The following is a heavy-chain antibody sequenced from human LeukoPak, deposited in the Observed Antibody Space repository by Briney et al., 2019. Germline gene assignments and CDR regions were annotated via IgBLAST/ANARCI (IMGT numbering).Heavy chain of an antibody. CDR2: INPNSGGT. CDR1: GGTFSSYA. CDR3: ARVYGDNGDYTPYYFDY. V-gene: IGHV1-18*01. Sequence: ASVKVSCKASGGTFSSYAISWVRQAPGQGLEWMGWINPNSGGTNYAQKLQGRVTMTTDTSTSTAYMELRSLRSDDTAVYYCARVYGDNGDYTPYYFDYWGQGTLVTVSS. J-gene: IGHJ4*02. D-gene: IGHD4-17*01.